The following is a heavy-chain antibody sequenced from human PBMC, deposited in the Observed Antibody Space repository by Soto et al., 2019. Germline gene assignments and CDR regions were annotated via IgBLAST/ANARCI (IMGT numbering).Heavy chain of an antibody. CDR3: ARSMRDYIWGSYRYFYFDY. V-gene: IGHV4-34*01. CDR2: INHSGST. Sequence: SETLSLTCAVYGGSFSGYYWSWIRQPPGKGLEWIGEINHSGSTNYNPSLKSRVTISVDTSKNQFSLKLSSVTAADTAVYYCARSMRDYIWGSYRYFYFDYWGQGTLVTVSS. D-gene: IGHD3-16*02. CDR1: GGSFSGYY. J-gene: IGHJ4*02.